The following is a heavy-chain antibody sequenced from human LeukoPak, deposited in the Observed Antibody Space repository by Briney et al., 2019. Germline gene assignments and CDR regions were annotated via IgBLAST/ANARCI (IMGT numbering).Heavy chain of an antibody. CDR1: GYTFTGYY. V-gene: IGHV1-2*02. J-gene: IGHJ4*02. CDR3: ATRPIYDSSGYYYYFDY. Sequence: GASVKVSCKASGYTFTGYYMHWVRQAPGQGLEWMGWINPNSGGTNYAQKFQGRVTMTRDTSISTAYMELSRLRSDDTAVYYCATRPIYDSSGYYYYFDYWGQGTLVTVSS. CDR2: INPNSGGT. D-gene: IGHD3-22*01.